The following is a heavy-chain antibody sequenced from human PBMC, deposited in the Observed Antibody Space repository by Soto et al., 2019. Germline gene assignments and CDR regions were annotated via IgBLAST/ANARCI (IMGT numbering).Heavy chain of an antibody. CDR2: ISGYNGNT. CDR3: AKADSNYAGRFSYYYMDV. D-gene: IGHD4-4*01. J-gene: IGHJ6*03. CDR1: GYTFRIYG. V-gene: IGHV1-18*01. Sequence: ASVKVSCKASGYTFRIYGIIWVRQAPGQGLEWMGWISGYNGNTHYSQKFQGKVTMTTDTSTSTAYMELRNLRSDDTAVYYCAKADSNYAGRFSYYYMDVWGTGTMVTVSS.